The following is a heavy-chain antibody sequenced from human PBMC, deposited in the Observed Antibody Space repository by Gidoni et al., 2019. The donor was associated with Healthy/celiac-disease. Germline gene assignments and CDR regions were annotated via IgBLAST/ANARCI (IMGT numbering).Heavy chain of an antibody. CDR1: GFTFDDYT. Sequence: EVQLVESGGVVVQPGGSLRLSCAASGFTFDDYTMHWVRQAPGKGLEWVSLISWDGGSTYYADSVKGRFTISRDNSKNSLYLQMNSLRTEDTALYYCAKDGTSAVAGTDWYFDLWGRGTLVTVSS. CDR2: ISWDGGST. V-gene: IGHV3-43*01. D-gene: IGHD6-19*01. J-gene: IGHJ2*01. CDR3: AKDGTSAVAGTDWYFDL.